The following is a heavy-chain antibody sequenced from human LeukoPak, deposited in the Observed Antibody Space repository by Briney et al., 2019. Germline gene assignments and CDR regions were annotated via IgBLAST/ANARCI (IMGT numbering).Heavy chain of an antibody. CDR2: IYSGGST. Sequence: GGSLRLSCAASGFTVSSNYMSCVRQAPGKGLEWVSVIYSGGSTYYADSVTGRFTISRDNSKNTLYLQMNSLRAEDTAVYYCARDQTYYDILTGYYRSDGFDPWGQGTLVTVSS. V-gene: IGHV3-53*01. CDR1: GFTVSSNY. CDR3: ARDQTYYDILTGYYRSDGFDP. J-gene: IGHJ5*02. D-gene: IGHD3-9*01.